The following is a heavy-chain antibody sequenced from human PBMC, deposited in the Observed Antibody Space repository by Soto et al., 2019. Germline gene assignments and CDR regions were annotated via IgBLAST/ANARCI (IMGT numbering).Heavy chain of an antibody. V-gene: IGHV4-34*01. CDR1: GGSFSGYY. J-gene: IGHJ4*02. CDR3: ARVLGTLPRRFDY. CDR2: INHSGST. Sequence: SETLSLTCAVYGGSFSGYYWSWIRQPPGKGLEWIGEINHSGSTNYNPSLKSRVTISVDTSKNQFSLKLSSVTAADTAVYYCARVLGTLPRRFDYWGQGTLVTVSS.